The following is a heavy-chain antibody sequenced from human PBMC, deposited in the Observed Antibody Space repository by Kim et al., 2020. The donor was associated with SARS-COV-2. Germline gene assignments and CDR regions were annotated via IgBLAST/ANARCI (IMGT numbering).Heavy chain of an antibody. CDR3: ARAQIFDY. Sequence: TGNPTYAQGFTGRFVFSLDTSVSTAYLQISSLKAEDTAVYYCARAQIFDYWGQGTLVTVSS. J-gene: IGHJ4*02. CDR2: TGNP. V-gene: IGHV7-4-1*02.